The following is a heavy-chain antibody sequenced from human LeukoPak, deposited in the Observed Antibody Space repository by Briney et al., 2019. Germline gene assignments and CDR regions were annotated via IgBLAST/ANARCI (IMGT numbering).Heavy chain of an antibody. CDR1: GGSFSGYY. J-gene: IGHJ4*02. D-gene: IGHD3-10*01. CDR3: ARGRRSAYYYGSASYYRHYYFDY. V-gene: IGHV4-34*01. Sequence: SETLSLTCAVYGGSFSGYYWSWIRQPPGKGLEWIGESNHSGSTNYNPSLKSRVTISVDTSKNQFSLKLSSVTAADTAVYYCARGRRSAYYYGSASYYRHYYFDYWGQGTLVTVSS. CDR2: SNHSGST.